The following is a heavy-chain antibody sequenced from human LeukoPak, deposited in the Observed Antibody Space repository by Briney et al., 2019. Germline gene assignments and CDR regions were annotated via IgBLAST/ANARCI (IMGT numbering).Heavy chain of an antibody. Sequence: PGGSLRLSCAASGFTFSSYGMSWVRQAPGKGLEWVSAISGSGGSTYYADSVKGRFTISRDNSKNTLYLQMNSLRAEDTAVYYCAKLPSSLIGGNWFDPWGQGTLVTVSS. J-gene: IGHJ5*02. CDR3: AKLPSSLIGGNWFDP. V-gene: IGHV3-23*01. D-gene: IGHD3-16*01. CDR1: GFTFSSYG. CDR2: ISGSGGST.